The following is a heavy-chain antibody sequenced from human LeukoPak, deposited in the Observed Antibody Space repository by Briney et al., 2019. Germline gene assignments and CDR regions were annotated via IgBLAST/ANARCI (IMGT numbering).Heavy chain of an antibody. CDR2: MKGDGSEK. CDR3: ARQVQYRSGYFPPDP. CDR1: GFSFSSYA. J-gene: IGHJ5*02. V-gene: IGHV3-7*01. Sequence: GGSLRLSCAASGFSFSSYAMTWARQAPGKGLEWVANMKGDGSEKHYVDSMKGRFTISRDNAKNSLYLQMNSLTAEDTAVYYCARQVQYRSGYFPPDPWGQGTLVTVSS. D-gene: IGHD6-19*01.